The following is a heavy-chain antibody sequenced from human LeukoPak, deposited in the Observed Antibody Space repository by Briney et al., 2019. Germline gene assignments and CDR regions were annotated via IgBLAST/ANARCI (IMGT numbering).Heavy chain of an antibody. CDR1: GGSISSYY. J-gene: IGHJ3*02. CDR3: ASTIVVVPAAPWDAFDI. Sequence: SETLSLTCTVSGGSISSYYWSWIRQPAGKGLEWFGRIYTSGSTNYNPSLKSRVTMSVDTSKNQFSLKLSSVTAADTAVYYCASTIVVVPAAPWDAFDIWGQGTMVTVSS. D-gene: IGHD2-2*01. V-gene: IGHV4-4*07. CDR2: IYTSGST.